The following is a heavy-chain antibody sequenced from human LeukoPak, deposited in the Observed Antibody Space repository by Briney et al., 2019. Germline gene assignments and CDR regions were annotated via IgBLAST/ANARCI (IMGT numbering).Heavy chain of an antibody. CDR3: ARDGVDTVY. Sequence: SETLSLTCTVSGGSISSGGYYWSWIRQHSGKGLEWIGYIYYSGSTYYNPSPKSRVTISVDTSKNQFSLKLSSVTAADTAVYYCARDGVDTVYWGQGTLVTVSS. D-gene: IGHD5-18*01. V-gene: IGHV4-31*03. CDR2: IYYSGST. CDR1: GGSISSGGYY. J-gene: IGHJ4*02.